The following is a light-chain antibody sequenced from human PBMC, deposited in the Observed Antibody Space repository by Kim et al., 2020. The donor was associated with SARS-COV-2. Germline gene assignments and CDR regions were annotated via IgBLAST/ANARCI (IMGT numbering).Light chain of an antibody. CDR1: QGISNY. CDR2: AAS. CDR3: EKYNRVPFT. J-gene: IGKJ3*01. Sequence: DIQMTQSPSSLSASVGDRVTITCRASQGISNYLAWYQQKPGKVPKLLIYAASTLQTGVPSRFSGSGSGTDFTLTISSLQPEDVSTYYCEKYNRVPFTFCPGTRVYIK. V-gene: IGKV1-27*01.